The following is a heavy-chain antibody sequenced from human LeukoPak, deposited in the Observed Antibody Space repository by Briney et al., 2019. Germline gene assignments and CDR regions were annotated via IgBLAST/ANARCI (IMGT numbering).Heavy chain of an antibody. CDR1: GGSFSGYY. Sequence: PETLSLTCAVYGGSFSGYYWSWIRQPPGKGLEWIGEINHSGSTNYNPSLKSRVTISINTSKNQFSLKLSSVTAADTAVYYCARADSGYDSDWFDPWGQGTLVTVSS. D-gene: IGHD5-12*01. CDR2: INHSGST. V-gene: IGHV4-34*01. J-gene: IGHJ5*02. CDR3: ARADSGYDSDWFDP.